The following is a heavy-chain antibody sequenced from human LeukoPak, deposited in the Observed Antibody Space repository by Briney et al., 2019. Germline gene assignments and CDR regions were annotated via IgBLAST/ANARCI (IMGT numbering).Heavy chain of an antibody. CDR3: ARGLSHLGYDSGDLLLLDP. Sequence: SSETLSLTCTVSGGSFSSGDYYWSWIRQHPGKGLEWIGYIYYTGSTYYNPSLKSRVSMSVDTSKNQFSLKLSSVTAADTALYYCARGLSHLGYDSGDLLLLDPWGQGTLVSVSS. D-gene: IGHD4-17*01. J-gene: IGHJ5*02. CDR2: IYYTGST. CDR1: GGSFSSGDYY. V-gene: IGHV4-31*03.